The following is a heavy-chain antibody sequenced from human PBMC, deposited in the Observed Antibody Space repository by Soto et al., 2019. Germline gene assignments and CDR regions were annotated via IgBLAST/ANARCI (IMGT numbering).Heavy chain of an antibody. CDR3: AHISRAGGSSFDY. J-gene: IGHJ4*02. V-gene: IGHV2-5*02. CDR2: IYWDDSE. CDR1: GFSLSISGEG. D-gene: IGHD2-15*01. Sequence: QINLKEAGPTPVKPTQTLTLTCTFSGFSLSISGEGVAWLRQPPGQALEWLVAIYWDDSERHCPSLKSRITITKDTSRHQVVLTMTDMDPRETATYFCAHISRAGGSSFDYWGQGTLVTVSS.